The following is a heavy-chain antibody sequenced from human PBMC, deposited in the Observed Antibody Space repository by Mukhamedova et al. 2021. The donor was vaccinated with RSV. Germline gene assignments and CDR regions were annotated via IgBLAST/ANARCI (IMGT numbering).Heavy chain of an antibody. V-gene: IGHV3-30*03. D-gene: IGHD2-15*01. Sequence: QSTWEGLEWVAVISYDGGVEKYADSVKGRFTISRDNSKNTLYLQMNSLRAEDTAVYFCASDYCSGDKCYSLPDYWGQGTLVTVSS. J-gene: IGHJ4*02. CDR2: ISYDGGVE. CDR3: ASDYCSGDKCYSLPDY.